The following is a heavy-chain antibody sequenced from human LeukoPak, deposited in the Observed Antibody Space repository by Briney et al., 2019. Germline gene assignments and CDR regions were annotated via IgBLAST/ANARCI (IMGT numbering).Heavy chain of an antibody. V-gene: IGHV3-9*01. Sequence: GGSLRLSCAASGFTFDDYAIHWVRQAPGKGLEWVSGISWNSGSIAYADSVKGRFTISRDNAKNSLYLKMNSLRAEDTAVYYCARDGDYYDSSGYYDYWGQGTLVTVSS. CDR3: ARDGDYYDSSGYYDY. J-gene: IGHJ4*02. CDR1: GFTFDDYA. CDR2: ISWNSGSI. D-gene: IGHD3-22*01.